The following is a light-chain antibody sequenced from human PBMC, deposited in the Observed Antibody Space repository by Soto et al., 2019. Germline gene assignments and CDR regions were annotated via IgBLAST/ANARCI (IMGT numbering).Light chain of an antibody. Sequence: QSALTQPRSVSGSSGQSVTISCTGTSSDVGGYNYVSWYQQHPGKAPKLMIYDVSKRPSGVPDRFSGSKSGNTASLTISGLQAEDEADYYCCSYAGSYLNYVFGTGTKVTVL. V-gene: IGLV2-11*01. J-gene: IGLJ1*01. CDR2: DVS. CDR3: CSYAGSYLNYV. CDR1: SSDVGGYNY.